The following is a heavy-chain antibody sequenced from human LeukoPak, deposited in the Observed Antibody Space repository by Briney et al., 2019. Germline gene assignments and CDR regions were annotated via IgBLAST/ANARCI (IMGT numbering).Heavy chain of an antibody. CDR3: AREELVPGDHYGMDV. CDR1: GYIFVNYG. V-gene: IGHV1-18*01. J-gene: IGHJ6*02. Sequence: ASVKVSCKASGYIFVNYGISWVRQAPGQGLEWMGWISADNGNTQYVQKFQGRITLITDTATNTAYMELRGLRSDDTAVYYCAREELVPGDHYGMDVWGQGTTVTVS. CDR2: ISADNGNT. D-gene: IGHD3-16*01.